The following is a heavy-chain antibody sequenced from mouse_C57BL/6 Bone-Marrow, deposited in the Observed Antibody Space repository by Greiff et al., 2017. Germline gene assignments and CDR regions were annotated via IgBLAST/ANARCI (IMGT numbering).Heavy chain of an antibody. CDR1: GYTFTDYE. D-gene: IGHD1-1*01. V-gene: IGHV1-15*01. J-gene: IGHJ1*03. CDR2: IAPETGGT. CDR3: TRAHYGSSPRWYFDV. Sequence: VQLQQSGAELVRPGASVTLSCKASGYTFTDYEMHWVKQTPVHGLEWIGAIAPETGGTAYNQKFKGKAILTADKSSSTAYMELRSLTSEDSAVYYCTRAHYGSSPRWYFDVWGTGTTVTVSS.